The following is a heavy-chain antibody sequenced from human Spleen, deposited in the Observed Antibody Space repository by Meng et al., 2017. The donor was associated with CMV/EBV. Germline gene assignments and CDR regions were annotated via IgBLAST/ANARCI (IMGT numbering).Heavy chain of an antibody. CDR1: GGTFSSYA. CDR2: ITPMFDIR. J-gene: IGHJ4*02. CDR3: ARVSYTGRYYFDY. D-gene: IGHD1-1*01. V-gene: IGHV1-69*17. Sequence: KVSCKASGGTFSSYAINWVRQAPGQGLEWVGEITPMFDIRKYAQKLQGRVTTSADKSTRTAYMELSSLRSEDTAVYYCARVSYTGRYYFDYWGQGTLVTVSS.